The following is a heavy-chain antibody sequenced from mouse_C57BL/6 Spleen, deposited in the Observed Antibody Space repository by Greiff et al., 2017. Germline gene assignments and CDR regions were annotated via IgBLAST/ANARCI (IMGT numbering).Heavy chain of an antibody. V-gene: IGHV1-42*01. J-gene: IGHJ4*01. CDR2: INPSTGGT. Sequence: VQLQQSGPELVKPGASVKISCKASGYSFTGYYMNWVKQSPEKSLEWIGEINPSTGGTTYNQKFKAKATLTVDKSSSTAYMQLKSLTSEDSAVYYCARRDHYYAMDYWGQGTSVTVSS. CDR1: GYSFTGYY. CDR3: ARRDHYYAMDY. D-gene: IGHD3-3*01.